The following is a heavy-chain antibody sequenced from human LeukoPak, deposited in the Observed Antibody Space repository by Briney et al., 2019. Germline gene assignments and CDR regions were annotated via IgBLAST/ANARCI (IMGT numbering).Heavy chain of an antibody. Sequence: GGSLRLSCAASGFTFSSYSMSWVRQAPGKGLEWVSYISGSDNTIYYADSVKGRFTISRDNARNSLYLQMNSLRDEDTAVYYCARVHRGYSFGRLDYWGQGTLVTVSS. D-gene: IGHD5-12*01. CDR3: ARVHRGYSFGRLDY. J-gene: IGHJ4*02. V-gene: IGHV3-48*02. CDR1: GFTFSSYS. CDR2: ISGSDNTI.